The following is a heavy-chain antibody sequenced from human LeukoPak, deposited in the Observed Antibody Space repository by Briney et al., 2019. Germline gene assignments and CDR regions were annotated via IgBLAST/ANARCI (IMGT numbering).Heavy chain of an antibody. CDR1: GFPFSSYA. J-gene: IGHJ4*02. CDR3: AESPTTYRSAWSSQFDY. V-gene: IGHV3-23*01. CDR2: ISGSGGST. D-gene: IGHD6-19*01. Sequence: SGGSLRLSCAVSGFPFSSYAMSWVRQAPGKGLEWVSTISGSGGSTYYADSVKGRFTISRDNSKDTLYLQLNNLRAEDTAVYYCAESPTTYRSAWSSQFDYWGQGTLVTVSS.